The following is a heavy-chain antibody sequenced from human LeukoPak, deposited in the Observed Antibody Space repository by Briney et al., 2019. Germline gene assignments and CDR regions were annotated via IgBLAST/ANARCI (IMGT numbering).Heavy chain of an antibody. Sequence: PSETLSLTCAVSGYSISSGYYWGWIRQPPGKGLEWIGSIYHSGSTYYNPSLKSRVTISVDTSKNQFSLKLSSVTAADTAVYYCARGGDEWFGELLTYWGQGTLVTVSS. J-gene: IGHJ4*02. CDR2: IYHSGST. D-gene: IGHD3-10*01. V-gene: IGHV4-38-2*01. CDR1: GYSISSGYY. CDR3: ARGGDEWFGELLTY.